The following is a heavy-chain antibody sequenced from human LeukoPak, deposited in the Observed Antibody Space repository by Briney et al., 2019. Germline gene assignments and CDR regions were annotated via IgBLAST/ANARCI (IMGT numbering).Heavy chain of an antibody. D-gene: IGHD3-22*01. J-gene: IGHJ6*03. CDR3: AKTTSSGLRAYYYMDV. CDR2: IRDDGSNK. CDR1: GFTFSSYG. V-gene: IGHV3-30*02. Sequence: GGSLRLSCAASGFTFSSYGMHWVRQAPGKGLEWVAFIRDDGSNKYYADSVKGRFTISRDNSKNTLYLQMNSLRAEDTAVYYCAKTTSSGLRAYYYMDVWGKGTTVTVSS.